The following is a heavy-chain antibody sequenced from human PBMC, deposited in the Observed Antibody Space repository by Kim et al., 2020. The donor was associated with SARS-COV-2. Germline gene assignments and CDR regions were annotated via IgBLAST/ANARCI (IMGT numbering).Heavy chain of an antibody. CDR1: GGSISSYY. D-gene: IGHD2-2*01. V-gene: IGHV4-4*07. CDR2: IYTSGST. J-gene: IGHJ3*02. CDR3: AREERPDIVVVPAAMVSDAFDI. Sequence: SETLSLTCTVSGGSISSYYWSWIRQPAGKGLEWIGRIYTSGSTNYNPSLKSRVTMSVDTSKNQFSLKLSSVTAADTAVYYCAREERPDIVVVPAAMVSDAFDIWGQGTMVTVSS.